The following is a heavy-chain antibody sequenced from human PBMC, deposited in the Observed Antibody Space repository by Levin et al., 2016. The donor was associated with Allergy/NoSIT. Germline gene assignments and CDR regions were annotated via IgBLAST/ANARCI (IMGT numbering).Heavy chain of an antibody. V-gene: IGHV1-18*04. CDR1: GYTFTSYG. Sequence: ASVKVSCKASGYTFTSYGISWVRQAPGQGLEWMGGIIPIFGTANYAQKFQGRVTMTTDTSTSTAYMELRSLRSDDTAVYYCARVYYYGSGDNWFDPWGQGTLVTVSS. D-gene: IGHD3-10*01. CDR2: IIPIFGTA. CDR3: ARVYYYGSGDNWFDP. J-gene: IGHJ5*02.